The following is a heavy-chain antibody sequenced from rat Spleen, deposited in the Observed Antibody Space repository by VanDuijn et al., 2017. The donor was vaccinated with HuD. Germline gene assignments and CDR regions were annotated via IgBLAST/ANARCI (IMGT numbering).Heavy chain of an antibody. V-gene: IGHV5-25*01. J-gene: IGHJ3*01. D-gene: IGHD4-3*01. CDR3: ARHDSGYDWFAY. Sequence: EVQLVESGGGLVQPGRSMKLSCAALGFTFSNYYMAWVHQTPTKGLEWVASISTGGGNTYYRDSVKGRFTISRDNTKSTLYLQMDSLRSEDTATYYCARHDSGYDWFAYWGQGTLVTVSS. CDR1: GFTFSNYY. CDR2: ISTGGGNT.